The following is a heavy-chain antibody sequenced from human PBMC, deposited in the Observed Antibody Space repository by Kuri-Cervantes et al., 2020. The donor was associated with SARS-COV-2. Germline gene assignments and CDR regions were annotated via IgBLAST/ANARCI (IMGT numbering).Heavy chain of an antibody. D-gene: IGHD3-3*01. CDR2: IYHSGST. CDR1: GYSISSGYY. J-gene: IGHJ5*02. V-gene: IGHV4-38-2*01. Sequence: SETLSLTCAVSGYSISSGYYWGWIRQPPGKGLEWIGSIYHSGSTYYNSSLKSRVTISVDTSKNQFSLKLSSVTAADTAVYYCARHSPGFLEWLSWFDPWGQGTLVTVSS. CDR3: ARHSPGFLEWLSWFDP.